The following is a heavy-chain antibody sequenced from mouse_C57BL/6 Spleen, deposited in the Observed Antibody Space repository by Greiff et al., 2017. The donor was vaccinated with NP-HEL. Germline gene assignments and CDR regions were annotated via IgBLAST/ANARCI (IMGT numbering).Heavy chain of an antibody. V-gene: IGHV14-1*01. D-gene: IGHD1-1*01. Sequence: EVQLQESGAELVRPGASVKLSCTASGFNIKDYYMHWVKQRPEQGLEWIGRIDPEDGDTEYAPKFQGKATMTADTSSNTAYLQLSSLTSEDTAVYYCGPYYGSSPFAYWGQGTLVTVSA. CDR2: IDPEDGDT. CDR3: GPYYGSSPFAY. J-gene: IGHJ3*01. CDR1: GFNIKDYY.